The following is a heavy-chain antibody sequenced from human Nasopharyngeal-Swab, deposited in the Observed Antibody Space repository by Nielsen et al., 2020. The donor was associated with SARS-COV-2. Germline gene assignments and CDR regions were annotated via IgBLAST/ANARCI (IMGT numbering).Heavy chain of an antibody. CDR1: GYSFTSYW. CDR3: ARQAYCGGDCFTYYYYYYMDV. CDR2: IDPSDSYT. V-gene: IGHV5-10-1*01. D-gene: IGHD2-21*01. Sequence: GESLKISCKGSGYSFTSYWISWVRQMPGTGLEWMGRIDPSDSYTNYSPSFQGHVTISADKSLSTAYLQWSSLKDSDTAMYYFARQAYCGGDCFTYYYYYYMDVWGKGTTVTVSS. J-gene: IGHJ6*03.